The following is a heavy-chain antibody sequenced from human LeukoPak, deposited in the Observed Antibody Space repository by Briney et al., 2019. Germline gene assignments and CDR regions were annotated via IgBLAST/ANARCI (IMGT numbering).Heavy chain of an antibody. D-gene: IGHD3-22*01. V-gene: IGHV3-7*01. CDR1: GFTFNNNW. CDR3: TRATVHYDSSGYFEGLFAFDI. Sequence: PGGSLRLSCAASGFTFNNNWMTWVRQAPGKGPEGVADIKEDGSEKFYVDSVKGRFTISRDNAKKSLYMQMNRLREEDTAVYYCTRATVHYDSSGYFEGLFAFDIGGQGTMVTVSS. CDR2: IKEDGSEK. J-gene: IGHJ3*02.